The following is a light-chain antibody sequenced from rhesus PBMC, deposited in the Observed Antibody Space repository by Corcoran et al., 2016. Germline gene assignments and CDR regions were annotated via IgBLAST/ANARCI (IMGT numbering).Light chain of an antibody. J-gene: IGKJ4*01. CDR3: QHSYGTPLT. CDR2: DAA. Sequence: DLQMTQSPSSLSASVGDRVTITCRASENVNNYLHWYQRKPGKAPNLLIDDAATLQSGVPSRFIGSGSGTDDTFTISSLQPEDDASYYCQHSYGTPLTFGGGTKVEIK. V-gene: IGKV1-74*01. CDR1: ENVNNY.